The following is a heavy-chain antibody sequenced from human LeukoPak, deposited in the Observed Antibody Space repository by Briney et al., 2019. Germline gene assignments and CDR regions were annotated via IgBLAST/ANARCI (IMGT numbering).Heavy chain of an antibody. J-gene: IGHJ4*02. CDR2: ISGSGGST. D-gene: IGHD1-26*01. CDR3: AKDSGGSYCFDY. Sequence: GGSLRLSCAASGFTFSSYGMHWVRQAPGKGLEWVSAISGSGGSTYYADSVKGRFTISRDNSKNTLYLQMNSLRAEDTAVYYCAKDSGGSYCFDYWGQGTLVTVSS. CDR1: GFTFSSYG. V-gene: IGHV3-23*01.